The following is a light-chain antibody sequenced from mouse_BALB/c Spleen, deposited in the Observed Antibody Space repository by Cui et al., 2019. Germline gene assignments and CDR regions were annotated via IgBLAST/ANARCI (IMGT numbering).Light chain of an antibody. CDR1: QDINSY. Sequence: DIKMTPAPSSIYASRGDRVTITCKECQDINSYLSWFHQKPWKSPKTLIYRANRLVDGVPSRFSGSGSGQDYSLTISSLEYEDMGIYYCLQYDEFPFTFGSGTKLEIK. CDR2: RAN. CDR3: LQYDEFPFT. V-gene: IGKV14-111*01. J-gene: IGKJ4*01.